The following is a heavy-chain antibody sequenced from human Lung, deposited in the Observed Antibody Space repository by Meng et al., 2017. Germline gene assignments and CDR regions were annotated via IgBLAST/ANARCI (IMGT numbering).Heavy chain of an antibody. V-gene: IGHV4-34*01. D-gene: IGHD4-11*01. Sequence: QVHLQKWGAGLLKPSETPSLTCVVSGGSFSDYYWSWIRQPPGKGLEWIGEINHSGSTNYNPSLESRATISVDTSQNNLSLKLSSVTAADSAVYYCARGPTTMAHDFDYWGQGTLVTVSS. J-gene: IGHJ4*02. CDR2: INHSGST. CDR1: GGSFSDYY. CDR3: ARGPTTMAHDFDY.